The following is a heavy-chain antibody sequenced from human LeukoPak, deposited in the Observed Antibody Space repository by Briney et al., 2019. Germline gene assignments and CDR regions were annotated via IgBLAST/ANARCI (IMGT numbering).Heavy chain of an antibody. V-gene: IGHV4-61*02. CDR2: MYTSGST. CDR3: ARGENGRSSGSINY. CDR1: GGSINSGTYY. J-gene: IGHJ4*02. D-gene: IGHD6-6*01. Sequence: SQTLSLTCTVSGGSINSGTYYWSWIRQPAGKGLEWIGRMYTSGSTNYNPSLESRVTISVDTSKNQFSLKLSSVTAADTAVYYCARGENGRSSGSINYWGQGTLVTVSS.